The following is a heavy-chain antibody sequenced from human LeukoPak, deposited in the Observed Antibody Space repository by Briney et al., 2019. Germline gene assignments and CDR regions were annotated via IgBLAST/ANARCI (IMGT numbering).Heavy chain of an antibody. J-gene: IGHJ4*02. CDR2: INHSGST. CDR1: GGSFSGYY. Sequence: SETLSLTCAVYGGSFSGYYWSWIRQPPGKGLEWIGEINHSGSTNYNPSLKSRVTISVDTSKNQFSLKLSSVTAADTAVYYCARVYTYYDFWSGYNAFDYWGRGTLVTVSS. D-gene: IGHD3-3*01. CDR3: ARVYTYYDFWSGYNAFDY. V-gene: IGHV4-34*01.